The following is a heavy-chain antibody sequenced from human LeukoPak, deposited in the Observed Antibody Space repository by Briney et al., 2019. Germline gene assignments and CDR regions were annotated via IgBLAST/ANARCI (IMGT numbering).Heavy chain of an antibody. D-gene: IGHD3-10*01. J-gene: IGHJ6*02. CDR1: GGSISSYY. Sequence: SETLSLTCTVSGGSISSYYWSWIRQPPGKGLEWIGYIYYSGSTNYNPSLKSRVTISVDTSKNQFSLKLSSVTAADTAVYYCARSDRVRGVIITEKYYYYYGMDVWGQGTTVTVSS. CDR3: ARSDRVRGVIITEKYYYYYGMDV. CDR2: IYYSGST. V-gene: IGHV4-59*08.